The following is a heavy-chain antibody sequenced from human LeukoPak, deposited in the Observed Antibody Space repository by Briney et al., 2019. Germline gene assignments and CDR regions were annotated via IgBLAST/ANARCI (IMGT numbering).Heavy chain of an antibody. CDR2: IRYDGSNK. D-gene: IGHD4-17*01. CDR3: AKDDDYGDSDFDY. CDR1: GFTFSSYA. V-gene: IGHV3-30*02. J-gene: IGHJ4*02. Sequence: PGGSLRLSCAASGFTFSSYAMHWVRQAPGKGLEWVAFIRYDGSNKYYADSVKGRFTISRDNSKNTLYLQMNSLRAEDTAVYYCAKDDDYGDSDFDYWGQGTLVTVSS.